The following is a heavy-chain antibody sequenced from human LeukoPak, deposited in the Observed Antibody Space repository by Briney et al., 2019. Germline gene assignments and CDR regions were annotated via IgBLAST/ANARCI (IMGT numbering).Heavy chain of an antibody. CDR2: ISASGRST. D-gene: IGHD5-18*01. CDR1: GFAFSSYA. V-gene: IGHV3-23*01. Sequence: GGSLRLSCAASGFAFSSYAMSWVRQAPGKGLEWVSGISASGRSTYYADSVEGRFSISRDNSDNTVYLQMNSPTAEDTAVYHCAKESGGGYSYGGSVDYWGQGTLVTVSS. CDR3: AKESGGGYSYGGSVDY. J-gene: IGHJ4*02.